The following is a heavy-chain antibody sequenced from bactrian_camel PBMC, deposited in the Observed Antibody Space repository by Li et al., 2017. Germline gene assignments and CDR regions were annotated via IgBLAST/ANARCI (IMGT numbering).Heavy chain of an antibody. CDR3: ATVQYSDSVGPDGPPV. J-gene: IGHJ4*01. D-gene: IGHD4*01. V-gene: IGHV3S40*01. CDR2: INSLGGST. CDR1: GFTFSFYD. Sequence: VQLVESGGGSVQAGGSLRLSCAASGFTFSFYDMNWVRQAPGKGLERVSSINSLGGSTYYADSVKGRFTISRDNAKNTVYLQMNSLKSDDTALYYCATVQYSDSVGPDGPPVWGQGTQVTVS.